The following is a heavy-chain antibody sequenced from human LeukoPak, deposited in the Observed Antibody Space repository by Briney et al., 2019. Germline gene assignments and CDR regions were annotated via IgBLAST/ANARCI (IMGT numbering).Heavy chain of an antibody. CDR2: IYYSGST. CDR1: GGSISSGGYY. D-gene: IGHD1-26*01. V-gene: IGHV4-31*03. J-gene: IGHJ4*02. Sequence: PSQTLSLTCTVSGGSISSGGYYWSWIRQHPGKGLEWIEYIYYSGSTYYNPSLKSRVTISVDTSKNQFSLKLSSVTAADTAVYYCARESQELSGVGATGVFEYWGQGTLVTVSS. CDR3: ARESQELSGVGATGVFEY.